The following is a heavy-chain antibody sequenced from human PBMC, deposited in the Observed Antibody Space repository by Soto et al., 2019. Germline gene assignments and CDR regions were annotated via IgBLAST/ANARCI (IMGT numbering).Heavy chain of an antibody. V-gene: IGHV4-59*01. D-gene: IGHD2-21*02. CDR3: ARDLWGYCGTDCYPLDV. Sequence: LEILSLTCTVSGGSISSYYLTWIRQPPGKGLEWIGYMYNTGSTVYNPSIKSRVTISVDTSKNQFSLKLNSVTAADTAVYYCARDLWGYCGTDCYPLDVWGQGTTVTVSS. CDR1: GGSISSYY. CDR2: MYNTGST. J-gene: IGHJ6*02.